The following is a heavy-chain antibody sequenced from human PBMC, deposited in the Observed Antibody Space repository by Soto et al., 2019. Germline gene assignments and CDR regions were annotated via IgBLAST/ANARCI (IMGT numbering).Heavy chain of an antibody. CDR3: ARDPPVFRIVEVEDAFDI. V-gene: IGHV3-48*01. J-gene: IGHJ3*02. CDR2: ISSSSSTI. D-gene: IGHD3-3*01. Sequence: EVQLVESGGGLVQPGGSLRLSCAASGFTFSSYSMNWVRQAPGKGLEWVSYISSSSSTIYYADSVKGRFTISRDNAKNSLYLQMNSLRAEDTAVYYCARDPPVFRIVEVEDAFDIWGQGTMVTVSS. CDR1: GFTFSSYS.